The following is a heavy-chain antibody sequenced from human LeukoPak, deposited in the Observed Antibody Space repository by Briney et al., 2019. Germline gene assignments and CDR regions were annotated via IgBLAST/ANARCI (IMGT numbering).Heavy chain of an antibody. CDR2: IYHSGST. D-gene: IGHD3-22*01. J-gene: IGHJ4*02. Sequence: SETLSLTCAVSGGSISSGGYSWSWIRQPPGKGLEWIVYIYHSGSTYYNPSLKSRVTISVDRSKNQFSLKLSSVTAADTAVYYCARGGSYYYDSTRVNYFDYWGQGTLVTVSS. CDR1: GGSISSGGYS. V-gene: IGHV4-30-2*01. CDR3: ARGGSYYYDSTRVNYFDY.